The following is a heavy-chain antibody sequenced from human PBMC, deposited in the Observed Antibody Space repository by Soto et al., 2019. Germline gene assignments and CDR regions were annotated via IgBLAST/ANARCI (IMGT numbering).Heavy chain of an antibody. D-gene: IGHD6-13*01. J-gene: IGHJ4*02. CDR3: ARYRREAVAGYTLDN. CDR2: VYNSGGT. CDR1: GGSISSNY. Sequence: SETLSLTCTVSGGSISSNYWTWIRQPPGKGLEWIGYVYNSGGTNYNPSLKSRVTISEDTSKSQFSLKVNSMTAADTAVYYCARYRREAVAGYTLDNWGQGSLVTVSS. V-gene: IGHV4-59*01.